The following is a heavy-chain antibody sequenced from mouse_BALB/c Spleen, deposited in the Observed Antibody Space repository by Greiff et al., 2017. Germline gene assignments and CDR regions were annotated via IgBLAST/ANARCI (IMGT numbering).Heavy chain of an antibody. J-gene: IGHJ4*01. Sequence: VKLMESGPELVKPGASVRISCKASGYTFTSYYIHWVKQRPGQGLEWIGWIYPGNVNTKYNEKFKGKATLTADKSSSTAYMQLSSLTSEDSAVYFCARWMDYWGQGTSVTVSS. CDR2: IYPGNVNT. CDR1: GYTFTSYY. CDR3: ARWMDY. V-gene: IGHV1S56*01.